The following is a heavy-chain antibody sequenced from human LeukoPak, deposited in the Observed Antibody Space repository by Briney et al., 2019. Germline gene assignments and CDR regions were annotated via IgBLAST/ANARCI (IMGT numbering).Heavy chain of an antibody. V-gene: IGHV4-34*01. CDR1: GGSFSGYY. Sequence: SETLSLTCAVYGGSFSGYYWSWIRQPPGKGLEWIGEINHSGSTNYNPSLKSRVTISVDTSKNQFSLKLNFVTAADTAVYYCARCFLGTRFYYYYYMDVWGKGTTVTISS. J-gene: IGHJ6*03. D-gene: IGHD3-3*01. CDR3: ARCFLGTRFYYYYYMDV. CDR2: INHSGST.